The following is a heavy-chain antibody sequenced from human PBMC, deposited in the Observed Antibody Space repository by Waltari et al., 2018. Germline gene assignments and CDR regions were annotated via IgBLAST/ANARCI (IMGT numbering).Heavy chain of an antibody. D-gene: IGHD3-3*01. Sequence: QEQLVQSGAEVRKPGASVKVSCKATGYSFTGYYIHWVRQAPGQGLEWLGWINPNGAGTDYAQKFQGRVTMTRDTSSHTVYMELSRLTSDDSAVYYCARGGVSYYDFWTGYYPYMDVWGKGTTVTISS. CDR2: INPNGAGT. CDR3: ARGGVSYYDFWTGYYPYMDV. V-gene: IGHV1-2*02. CDR1: GYSFTGYY. J-gene: IGHJ6*03.